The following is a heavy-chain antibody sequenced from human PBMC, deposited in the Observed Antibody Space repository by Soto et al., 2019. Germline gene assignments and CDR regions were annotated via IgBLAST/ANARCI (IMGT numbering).Heavy chain of an antibody. J-gene: IGHJ4*02. CDR3: ARGRLHLGDVSFNYFDY. D-gene: IGHD3-16*02. CDR1: GGSISSYY. Sequence: SETLSLTCTVSGGSISSYYWSWIRQPPGKGLEWIGYIYCSGSTNYNPSLKSRVTISVDTSKNQFSLKLSSVTAADTAVYYWARGRLHLGDVSFNYFDYWGRGTLVTVSS. V-gene: IGHV4-59*08. CDR2: IYCSGST.